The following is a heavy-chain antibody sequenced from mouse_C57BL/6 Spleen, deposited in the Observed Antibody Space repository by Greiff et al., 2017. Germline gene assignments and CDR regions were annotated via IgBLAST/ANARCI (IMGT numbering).Heavy chain of an antibody. CDR2: IYPRSGNT. V-gene: IGHV1-81*01. CDR1: GYTFTSYG. J-gene: IGHJ4*01. CDR3: ASLSTGTRAMDY. Sequence: VHLVESGAELARPGASVKLSCKASGYTFTSYGISWVKQRTGQGLEWIGEIYPRSGNTYYNEKFKGKATLTADKSSSTAYMELRSLTSEDSAVYFCASLSTGTRAMDYWGQGTSVTVSS. D-gene: IGHD4-1*02.